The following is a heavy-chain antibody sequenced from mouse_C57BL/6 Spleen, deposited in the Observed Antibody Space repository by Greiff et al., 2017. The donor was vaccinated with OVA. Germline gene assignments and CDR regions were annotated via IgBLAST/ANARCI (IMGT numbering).Heavy chain of an antibody. CDR2: IRSKSNNYAT. D-gene: IGHD2-2*01. Sequence: EVQVVESGGGLVQPKGSLKLSCAASGFSFNTYAMNWVRQAPGKGLEWVARIRSKSNNYATYYADSVKDRFTISRDDSESMLYLQMNNLKTEDTAMYYCVRDGYDEDWYFDVWGTGTTVTVSS. J-gene: IGHJ1*03. V-gene: IGHV10-1*01. CDR1: GFSFNTYA. CDR3: VRDGYDEDWYFDV.